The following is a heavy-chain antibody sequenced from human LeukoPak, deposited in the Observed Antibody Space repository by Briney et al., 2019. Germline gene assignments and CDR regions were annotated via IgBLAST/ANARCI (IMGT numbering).Heavy chain of an antibody. J-gene: IGHJ2*01. Sequence: SETLSLTCAVYGGSFGGYYWSWIRQPPGKGLEWIGEINHSGSTNYNPSLKSRVTISVDTSKNQFSLKLSSVTAADTAVYYCARGLEDREEYFDLWGRGTLVTVSS. CDR3: ARGLEDREEYFDL. V-gene: IGHV4-34*01. D-gene: IGHD3-3*01. CDR1: GGSFGGYY. CDR2: INHSGST.